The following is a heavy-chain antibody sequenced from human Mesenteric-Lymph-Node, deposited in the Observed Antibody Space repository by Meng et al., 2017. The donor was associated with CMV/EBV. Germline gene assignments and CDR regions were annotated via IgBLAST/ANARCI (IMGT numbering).Heavy chain of an antibody. V-gene: IGHV4-39*01. CDR2: IYYSGSNY. Sequence: QLQLQESGPGLVKPSDTLFRTCTVTGGSISSSSYCWGWIRQPPGTGLEWIGYIYYSGSNYYYNPSLQTRVTISVDTSKNQFSLKLSSVTAADTAVYYCARHSALLVTNFDYWGQGTLVTVSS. J-gene: IGHJ4*02. D-gene: IGHD5-18*01. CDR1: GGSISSSSYC. CDR3: ARHSALLVTNFDY.